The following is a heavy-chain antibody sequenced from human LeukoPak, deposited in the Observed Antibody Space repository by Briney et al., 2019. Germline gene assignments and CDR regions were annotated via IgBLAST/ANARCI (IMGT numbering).Heavy chain of an antibody. CDR1: GGSFSGYY. D-gene: IGHD2-21*02. CDR2: INHSGST. V-gene: IGHV4-34*01. CDR3: ARGGYCGGDCYFYY. Sequence: SETLSLTCAVYGGSFSGYYCSWIRQPPGKGLEWIGEINHSGSTNYNPSLKSRVTISVDMSKNQFSLKLSSVTAADTAVYYCARGGYCGGDCYFYYWGQGTLVTVSS. J-gene: IGHJ4*02.